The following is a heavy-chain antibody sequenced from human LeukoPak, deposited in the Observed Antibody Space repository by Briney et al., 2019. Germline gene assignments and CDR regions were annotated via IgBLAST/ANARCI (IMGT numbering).Heavy chain of an antibody. CDR3: ASLLRYFDRDWYFDL. CDR2: IYYSGST. CDR1: GGSISSGDYY. V-gene: IGHV4-30-4*01. J-gene: IGHJ2*01. D-gene: IGHD3-9*01. Sequence: ASQTLSLTCTVSGGSISSGDYYWGWIRQPPGKGLEWIGYIYYSGSTYYDPSLKSRVTISVDTSKNQFSLKLSSVTAADTAVYYCASLLRYFDRDWYFDLWGRGTLVTVSS.